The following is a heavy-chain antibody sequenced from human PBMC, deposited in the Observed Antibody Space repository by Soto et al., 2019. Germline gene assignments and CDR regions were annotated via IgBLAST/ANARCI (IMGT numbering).Heavy chain of an antibody. CDR3: ARDRSYDLDV. J-gene: IGHJ3*01. Sequence: EVQLVESGGGLVQPGGSLRLSCAASGFTFSTSWMHWVRQVPGKGLVWVSHINSDVSSTTYADSVKGRFTISRDNAKNTLYLQMNSLRAEDTAVYYCARDRSYDLDVWAQGTMVTVSS. CDR2: INSDVSST. V-gene: IGHV3-74*01. CDR1: GFTFSTSW.